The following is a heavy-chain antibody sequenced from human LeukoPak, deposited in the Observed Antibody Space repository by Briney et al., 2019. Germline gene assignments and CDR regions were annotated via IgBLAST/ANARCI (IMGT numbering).Heavy chain of an antibody. D-gene: IGHD2-15*01. J-gene: IGHJ5*02. CDR2: INPSSGGT. CDR1: GYTFTDYY. V-gene: IGHV1-2*02. CDR3: ARAAPRNYAGGSWFSDWIDP. Sequence: GASVKVSCKASGYTFTDYYVHWVRQAPGQGLEWMGWINPSSGGTNSAQQFQGRVTMARDTSTSTAYMELNSLTSDDTAMYYCARAAPRNYAGGSWFSDWIDPWGQGTLVTVSS.